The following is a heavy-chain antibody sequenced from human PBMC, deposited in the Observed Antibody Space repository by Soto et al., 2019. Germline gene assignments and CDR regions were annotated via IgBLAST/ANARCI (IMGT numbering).Heavy chain of an antibody. CDR1: GGTFSSYA. CDR2: IIPIFGTA. D-gene: IGHD3-22*01. CDR3: ARGREFYYDTSGYPNWFDP. Sequence: QVQLVQSGAEVKKPGSSVKVSCKASGGTFSSYAISWVRQAPGQGLEWMGGIIPIFGTANYAQKFQGRVTLTADESTSTASMQLSSLRYEDTAVYYCARGREFYYDTSGYPNWFDPWGQGTLVTVVS. J-gene: IGHJ5*02. V-gene: IGHV1-69*12.